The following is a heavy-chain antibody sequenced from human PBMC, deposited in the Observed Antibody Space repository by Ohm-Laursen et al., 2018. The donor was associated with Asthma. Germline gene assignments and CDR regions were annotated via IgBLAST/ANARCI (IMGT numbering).Heavy chain of an antibody. Sequence: GSLRLSCTAFGFTFSRYSMTWLRQATGKGLEWVSYITSYSSTTYYADSVKGRFTISRDNAKNSLYLQMNSLRAQDTAVYYCAVRTTSAGFDVWGQGTTVTFSS. V-gene: IGHV3-48*01. CDR2: ITSYSSTT. D-gene: IGHD1-1*01. CDR1: GFTFSRYS. J-gene: IGHJ6*02. CDR3: AVRTTSAGFDV.